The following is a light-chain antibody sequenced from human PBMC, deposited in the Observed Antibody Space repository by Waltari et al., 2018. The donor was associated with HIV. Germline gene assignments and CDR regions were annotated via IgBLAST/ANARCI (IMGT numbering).Light chain of an antibody. Sequence: QSALTQPPSASVSLGPSVTISCTGTSRAVGGYDYVSWYQQQPGKAPKLVIYEVTKRPSGVPDRFSGSKSGNTASLNISGLQAEDEADYYCSSYAGNFVVFGGGTNLTVL. V-gene: IGLV2-8*01. CDR2: EVT. CDR1: SRAVGGYDY. CDR3: SSYAGNFVV. J-gene: IGLJ2*01.